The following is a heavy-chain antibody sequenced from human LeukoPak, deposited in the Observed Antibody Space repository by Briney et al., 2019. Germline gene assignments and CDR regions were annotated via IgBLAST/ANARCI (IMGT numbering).Heavy chain of an antibody. Sequence: PSETLSLTCTVSGGSLSSYYWSWIRQPPGKGLEWIGFIDYSGSTNYSPSLKSRVTISVDTSKNNFSLKLSSVTAAETAVYYCVRLQVGATFDLWGQGALVTVSS. V-gene: IGHV4-59*08. D-gene: IGHD1-26*01. CDR1: GGSLSSYY. CDR3: VRLQVGATFDL. CDR2: IDYSGST. J-gene: IGHJ5*02.